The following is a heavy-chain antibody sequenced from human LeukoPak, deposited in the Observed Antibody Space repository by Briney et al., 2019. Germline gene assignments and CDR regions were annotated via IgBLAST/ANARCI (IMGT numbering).Heavy chain of an antibody. J-gene: IGHJ3*02. CDR3: ARAPPIWTMIVVGDAFDI. Sequence: ASVKDSCKASGYTFTSYDINWVRQATGQGLEWMGWMNPNSGNTGYAQKFQGRVTMTRNTSISTAYMELSSLRSEDTAVYYCARAPPIWTMIVVGDAFDIWGQGTMVTVSS. CDR1: GYTFTSYD. CDR2: MNPNSGNT. V-gene: IGHV1-8*02. D-gene: IGHD3-22*01.